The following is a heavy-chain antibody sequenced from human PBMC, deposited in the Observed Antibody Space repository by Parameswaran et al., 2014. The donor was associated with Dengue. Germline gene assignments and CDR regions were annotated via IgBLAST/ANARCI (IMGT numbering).Heavy chain of an antibody. CDR2: ISSSSSYI. D-gene: IGHD5-24*01. CDR3: ARDRWGQVATISSGVFDY. V-gene: IGHV3-21*01. Sequence: VRQAPGKGLEWVSSISSSSSYIYYADSVKGRFTISRDNAKNSLYLQMNSLRAEDTAVYYCARDRWGQVATISSGVFDYWGQGTLVTVSS. J-gene: IGHJ4*02.